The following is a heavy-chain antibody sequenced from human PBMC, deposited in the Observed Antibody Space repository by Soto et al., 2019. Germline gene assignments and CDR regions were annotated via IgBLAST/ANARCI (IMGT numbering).Heavy chain of an antibody. CDR1: GFIFSSYA. CDR2: ISDSGGST. Sequence: GGSLRLSCAASGFIFSSYAMSWVRQAPGKGLEWVSAISDSGGSTYYADSLKGRFTIPRDNSKNTLYLQMNSLRAEDTAVYYCAKDSNYDDAYGMDVWGQGTTVTVSS. CDR3: AKDSNYDDAYGMDV. V-gene: IGHV3-23*01. J-gene: IGHJ6*02. D-gene: IGHD4-4*01.